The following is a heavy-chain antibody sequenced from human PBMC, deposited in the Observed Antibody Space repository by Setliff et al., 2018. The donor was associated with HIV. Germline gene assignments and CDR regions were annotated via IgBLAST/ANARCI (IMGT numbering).Heavy chain of an antibody. D-gene: IGHD2-2*01. Sequence: ASVKVSCKASGYTFTSYGISWVRQAPGQGLEWMGWISTYNGTANYAQKFQGRVTITRDTSASTAYMELSSLRSEDTAVYYCARDPEAQFVVVPAYMDVWGKGTTVTVSS. V-gene: IGHV1-18*01. CDR2: ISTYNGTA. CDR1: GYTFTSYG. J-gene: IGHJ6*03. CDR3: ARDPEAQFVVVPAYMDV.